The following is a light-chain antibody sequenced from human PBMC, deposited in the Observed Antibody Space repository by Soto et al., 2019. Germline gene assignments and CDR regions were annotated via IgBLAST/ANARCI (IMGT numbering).Light chain of an antibody. J-gene: IGKJ5*01. CDR2: EAS. V-gene: IGKV3-20*01. CDR1: QSVSSTY. Sequence: EIVLTQSPGTLSLSPGERVTLSCRASQSVSSTYLAWYQQKPGQAPRLLIYEASSRAAGIPDRFGGSGSATDFTLTIRRLEPEDFAVYYCQQYGSLPITFGQGTRLE. CDR3: QQYGSLPIT.